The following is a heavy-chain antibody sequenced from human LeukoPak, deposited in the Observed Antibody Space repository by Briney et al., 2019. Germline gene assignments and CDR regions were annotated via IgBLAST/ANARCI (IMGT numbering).Heavy chain of an antibody. CDR2: IKPDGIDK. CDR3: ATISAQTFDI. Sequence: GGSLRLSCVGSGFTFRNHWVNGVRQSPRKGLEWVANIKPDGIDKYYVDSARGRFTVSRDNAKNSAFLQMNSLRAEDTAIYYCATISAQTFDIWGQGTLVSVSS. J-gene: IGHJ3*02. CDR1: GFTFRNHW. D-gene: IGHD5-24*01. V-gene: IGHV3-7*01.